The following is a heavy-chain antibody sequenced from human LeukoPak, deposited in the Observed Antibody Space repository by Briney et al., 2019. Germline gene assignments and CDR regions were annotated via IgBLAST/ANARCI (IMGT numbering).Heavy chain of an antibody. CDR2: INPNSGGT. Sequence: ASVKVSCKASGCTFTGYYMHWVRQAPGQGLEWMGWINPNSGGTNYAQKFQGRVTMTRDTSISTAYMELSRLRSDDTAVYYCAREDYYDSSGYYYIHDDAFDIWGQGTMVTVSS. CDR1: GCTFTGYY. J-gene: IGHJ3*02. D-gene: IGHD3-22*01. CDR3: AREDYYDSSGYYYIHDDAFDI. V-gene: IGHV1-2*02.